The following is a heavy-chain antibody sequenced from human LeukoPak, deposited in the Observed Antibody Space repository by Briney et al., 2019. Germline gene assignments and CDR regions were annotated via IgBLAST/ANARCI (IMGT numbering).Heavy chain of an antibody. CDR3: ARLRRGSSAYPEYFQH. CDR2: IHYTGST. V-gene: IGHV4-59*08. D-gene: IGHD3-22*01. J-gene: IGHJ1*01. CDR1: GDYISSHF. Sequence: SETLSLTCTVSGDYISSHFWSWIRQPPAKEMAWIGCIHYTGSTNYNPSLESRVTISVDTSKTQFPLRLSSVTAADTAVYYCARLRRGSSAYPEYFQHWGQGTLVTVSS.